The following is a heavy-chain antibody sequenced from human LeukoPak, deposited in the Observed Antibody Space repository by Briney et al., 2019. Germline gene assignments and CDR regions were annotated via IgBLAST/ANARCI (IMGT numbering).Heavy chain of an antibody. Sequence: PSETLSLTCTVSGGSISSYYWSWIRQPAGKGLEWIGRIYTSGSTNYNPSLKSRVTMSVDTSKNQFSLKLSSVTAADTAVYYCARAAVYYGSGSYGYYFDYWGQGALVTVSS. V-gene: IGHV4-4*07. J-gene: IGHJ4*02. CDR3: ARAAVYYGSGSYGYYFDY. D-gene: IGHD3-10*01. CDR1: GGSISSYY. CDR2: IYTSGST.